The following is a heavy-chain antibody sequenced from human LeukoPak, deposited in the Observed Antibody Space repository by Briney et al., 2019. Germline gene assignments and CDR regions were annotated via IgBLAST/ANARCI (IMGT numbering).Heavy chain of an antibody. Sequence: ASVKVSCKASGYTITDYYLHWVRQAPGQGLEWMGWISAYNGNTNYAQKLQGRVTMTTDTSTSTAYMELRSLRSDDTAVYYCARDVEWYFDYWGQGTLVTVSS. J-gene: IGHJ4*02. CDR3: ARDVEWYFDY. V-gene: IGHV1-18*04. CDR1: GYTITDYY. CDR2: ISAYNGNT. D-gene: IGHD3-3*01.